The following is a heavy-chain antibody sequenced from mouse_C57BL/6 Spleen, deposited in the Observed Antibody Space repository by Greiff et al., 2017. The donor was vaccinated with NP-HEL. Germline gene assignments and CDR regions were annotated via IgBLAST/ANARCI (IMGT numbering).Heavy chain of an antibody. Sequence: EVKLQESGGGLVQPGGSLSLSCAASGFTFTDYYMSWVRQPPGKALEWLGFIRNKANGYTTEYSASVKGRFTISRDNSPSILYLQMNALRAEDSATDYCARDGTWGGFDYWGQGTTLTVSS. J-gene: IGHJ2*01. CDR2: IRNKANGYTT. D-gene: IGHD3-3*01. CDR1: GFTFTDYY. V-gene: IGHV7-3*01. CDR3: ARDGTWGGFDY.